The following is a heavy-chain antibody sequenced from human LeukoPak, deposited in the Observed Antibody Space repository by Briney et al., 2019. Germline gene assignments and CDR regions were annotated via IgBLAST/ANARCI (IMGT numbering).Heavy chain of an antibody. V-gene: IGHV3-30*02. D-gene: IGHD2-2*01. CDR3: AKDSGVPAAARYLDY. J-gene: IGHJ4*02. Sequence: GGSLRLSCAASGFTFSSYGMRWVRQAPGKGLEWVAFIRYDGSNKYYADSVKGRFTISRDNSKNTLYLQMNSLRAEDTAVYYCAKDSGVPAAARYLDYWGQGTLVTVSS. CDR2: IRYDGSNK. CDR1: GFTFSSYG.